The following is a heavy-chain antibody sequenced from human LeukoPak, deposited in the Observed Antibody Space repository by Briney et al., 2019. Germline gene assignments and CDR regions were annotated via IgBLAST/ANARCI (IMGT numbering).Heavy chain of an antibody. V-gene: IGHV3-20*04. J-gene: IGHJ3*02. CDR1: GFTFDDYG. Sequence: GGSLRLSCAASGFTFDDYGMSWVRQAPGKGLEWVSGINWNGGSTGYADSVKGRFTISRDNAKNSLYLQMNSLRAEDTALYYCARQLIVEAIDAFDIWGQGTMVTVSS. CDR2: INWNGGST. CDR3: ARQLIVEAIDAFDI. D-gene: IGHD3-22*01.